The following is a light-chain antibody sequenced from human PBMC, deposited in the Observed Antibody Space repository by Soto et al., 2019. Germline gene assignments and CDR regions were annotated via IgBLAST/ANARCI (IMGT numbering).Light chain of an antibody. J-gene: IGLJ3*02. CDR2: DNN. Sequence: QSVLTQPPSVSAAPGQKVTISCSGSTSNIGNNYVSWYQQLPGTAPKLLIYDNNERPSGIPDRFSVSKSGTSATLGITGLQTGDEADYYCGPWDSSLSVVVFGGGTKLTVL. CDR3: GPWDSSLSVVV. CDR1: TSNIGNNY. V-gene: IGLV1-51*01.